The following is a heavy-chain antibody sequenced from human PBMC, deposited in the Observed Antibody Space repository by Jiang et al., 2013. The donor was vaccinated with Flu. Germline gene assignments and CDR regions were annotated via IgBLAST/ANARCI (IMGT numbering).Heavy chain of an antibody. CDR1: GGSITSGYY. CDR2: IDNWGST. Sequence: LLKPSETLSLNCTVSGGSITSGYYWGWIRQAPGKGLEWIGSIDNWGSTYYNPSLKSRVTISADTSKIQFSLSLSSVTAADTAIYYCARHNAFHPWGQGTLVIVSS. CDR3: ARHNAFHP. J-gene: IGHJ5*02. V-gene: IGHV4-39*01.